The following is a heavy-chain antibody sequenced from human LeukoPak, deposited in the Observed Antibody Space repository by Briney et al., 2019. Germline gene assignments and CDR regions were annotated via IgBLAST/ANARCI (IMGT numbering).Heavy chain of an antibody. D-gene: IGHD6-19*01. J-gene: IGHJ4*02. CDR2: IYYSGST. CDR3: ASRSGWALDY. CDR1: GGSISSSSYY. V-gene: IGHV4-39*01. Sequence: SETLSLTCTVSGGSISSSSYYWGWIRQPPGKGLEWIGSIYYSGSTYYNPSLKSRVTISVDTSKNQFSLKLSSVTAADTAVYYCASRSGWALDYWGQGTLVTVSS.